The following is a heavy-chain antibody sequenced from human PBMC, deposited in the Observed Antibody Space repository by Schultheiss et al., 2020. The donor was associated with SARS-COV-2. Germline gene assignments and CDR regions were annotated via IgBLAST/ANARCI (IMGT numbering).Heavy chain of an antibody. Sequence: GGSLRLSCAASGFTFSSHWMHWVRQAPGKGLEWVSAISGSGGSTYYADSVKGRFTISRDNSKNTLYLQMNSLRAEDTAVYYCAKNGGQLWFFDYWGQGTLVTVSS. CDR1: GFTFSSHW. J-gene: IGHJ4*02. V-gene: IGHV3-23*01. CDR3: AKNGGQLWFFDY. D-gene: IGHD5-18*01. CDR2: ISGSGGST.